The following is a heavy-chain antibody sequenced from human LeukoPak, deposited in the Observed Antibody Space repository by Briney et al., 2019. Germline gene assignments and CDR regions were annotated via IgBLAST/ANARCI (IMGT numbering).Heavy chain of an antibody. J-gene: IGHJ4*02. V-gene: IGHV1-46*01. CDR1: GYTFTSYY. D-gene: IGHD3-3*01. CDR2: INPNGGST. CDR3: AAGAGLITIKL. Sequence: ASVKVSCKASGYTFTSYYMHWVRQAPGQGLEWMGIINPNGGSTSYAQKFQGRVTMTRDTSTSTVYMELSSLRSEDTAVYYCAAGAGLITIKLWGQGTLVTVSS.